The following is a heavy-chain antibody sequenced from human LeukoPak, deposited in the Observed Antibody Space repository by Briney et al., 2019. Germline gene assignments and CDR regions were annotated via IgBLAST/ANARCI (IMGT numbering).Heavy chain of an antibody. CDR1: GFTYRSHA. CDR2: VSTNGDVT. CDR3: AKLSLSGRSQSADY. V-gene: IGHV3-23*01. J-gene: IGHJ4*02. Sequence: GGSLRLSCAVSGFTYRSHAMSWVRQAPGMGLEWVSVVSTNGDVTFYADSVKGRFTISRDNSKNTLFLQMNSLRAEDTAVYYCAKLSLSGRSQSADYWGQGTLVTVSS. D-gene: IGHD3-10*01.